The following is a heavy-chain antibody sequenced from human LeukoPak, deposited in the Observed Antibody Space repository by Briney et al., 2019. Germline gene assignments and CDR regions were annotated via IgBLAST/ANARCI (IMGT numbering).Heavy chain of an antibody. CDR1: GFTFHAYA. CDR3: AKGLGVASLIVDALDM. J-gene: IGHJ3*02. V-gene: IGHV3-9*03. D-gene: IGHD3/OR15-3a*01. CDR2: ITWNSGSL. Sequence: GGSLRLSCAASGFTFHAYAMHWFRQVPGKGLKGGSSITWNSGSLLYSDSVRGQFTISRDKAKTSLYLQMNSLRPEDMAFYYCAKGLGVASLIVDALDMWGQGTMATV.